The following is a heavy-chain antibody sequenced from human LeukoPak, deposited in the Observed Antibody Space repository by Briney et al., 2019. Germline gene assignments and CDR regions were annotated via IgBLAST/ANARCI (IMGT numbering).Heavy chain of an antibody. CDR1: GYTFTVYY. CDR3: ARDLGRPSHAFDI. Sequence: ASVKVSCKASGYTFTVYYMHWVRQAPGQGLEWMGWINPNSGGTNYAQKFQGRVTMTRDTSISTAYMELSRLRSDDTAVYYCARDLGRPSHAFDIWGQGTMVTVSS. V-gene: IGHV1-2*02. J-gene: IGHJ3*02. CDR2: INPNSGGT.